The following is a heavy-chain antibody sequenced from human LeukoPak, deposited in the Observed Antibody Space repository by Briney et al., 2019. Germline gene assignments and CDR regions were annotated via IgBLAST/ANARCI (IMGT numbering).Heavy chain of an antibody. CDR1: GGFINSYY. V-gene: IGHV4-59*08. J-gene: IGHJ3*02. Sequence: SETLSLTCTVSGGFINSYYWSWIRQPPGKGLEWVGYIYYSGSTNYNPSLTSRVTISVDRNKNQFSLKLSSVTAADTAMYYCARRAADDAFDIWGQGTMVTVSS. CDR2: IYYSGST. CDR3: ARRAADDAFDI.